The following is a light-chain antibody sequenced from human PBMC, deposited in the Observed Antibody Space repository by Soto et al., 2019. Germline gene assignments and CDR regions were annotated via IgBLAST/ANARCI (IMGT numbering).Light chain of an antibody. CDR1: QSVRSNY. CDR3: QQYGSSPRT. Sequence: EVVLTQSPGTLSLSPGERATLSCRASQSVRSNYLAWYQQKPGQAPRLLIYGASNRATGIPDRFSGSGSGTDFTLTISRLEPEDFAVYYCQQYGSSPRTFGQGTKVEIK. J-gene: IGKJ1*01. V-gene: IGKV3-20*01. CDR2: GAS.